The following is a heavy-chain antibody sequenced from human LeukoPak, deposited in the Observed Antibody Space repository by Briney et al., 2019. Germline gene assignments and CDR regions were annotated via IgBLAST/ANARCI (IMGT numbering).Heavy chain of an antibody. CDR3: TANDTYYYDSSGYFQPFDC. CDR1: GFTFSNGW. CDR2: IKSKSDGETT. J-gene: IGHJ4*02. V-gene: IGHV3-15*01. Sequence: PGGSLRLSCAASGFTFSNGWMNWVRQAPGKGLEWVGRIKSKSDGETTDYAAPVKGRFIISRDDSKNTLYLQMNSLKTEDTAVYYCTANDTYYYDSSGYFQPFDCWGQGTLVTVPS. D-gene: IGHD3-22*01.